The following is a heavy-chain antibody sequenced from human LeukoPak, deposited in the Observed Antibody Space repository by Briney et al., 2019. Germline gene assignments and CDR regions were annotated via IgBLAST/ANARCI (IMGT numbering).Heavy chain of an antibody. D-gene: IGHD3-22*01. J-gene: IGHJ4*02. Sequence: GGSLRLSCAASGFTFSSYAMSWVRQAPGKGLEWVSAISGSGGSTYYADSVKGRFTISRDNSKNTLYLQMNSLRAEDTAVYYCASLYYYDSSGYPYYFDYWGQGTLVTVSS. CDR2: ISGSGGST. CDR3: ASLYYYDSSGYPYYFDY. CDR1: GFTFSSYA. V-gene: IGHV3-23*01.